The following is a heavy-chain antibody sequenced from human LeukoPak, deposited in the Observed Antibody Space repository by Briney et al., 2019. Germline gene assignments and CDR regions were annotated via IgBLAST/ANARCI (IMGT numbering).Heavy chain of an antibody. CDR2: ISGSGGST. J-gene: IGHJ3*02. CDR3: AIDMITFGGVFYDAFDI. V-gene: IGHV3-23*01. Sequence: PGGSLRLSCAASGFTFSSYAMSWVRQAPGKGLEWASAISGSGGSTYYADSVKGRFTISRDNSKNTLYLQMNSLRAEDTAVYYCAIDMITFGGVFYDAFDIWGQGTMVTVSS. D-gene: IGHD3-16*01. CDR1: GFTFSSYA.